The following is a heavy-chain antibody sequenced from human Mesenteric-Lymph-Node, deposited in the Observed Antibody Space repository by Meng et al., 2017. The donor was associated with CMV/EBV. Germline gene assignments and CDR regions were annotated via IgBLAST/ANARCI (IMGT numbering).Heavy chain of an antibody. V-gene: IGHV3-53*01. Sequence: GGSLRLSCAASGFTFNTYHMMWVRQAPGKGLEWVSTMYPGGSTYYADSVKGRFTISRDHSSNTLYLQMNSLRAEDTAVYYCARGGLGYCSSTSCWGVLDDYYGMDVWGQGTTVTVSS. CDR2: MYPGGST. J-gene: IGHJ6*02. CDR3: ARGGLGYCSSTSCWGVLDDYYGMDV. D-gene: IGHD2-2*01. CDR1: GFTFNTYH.